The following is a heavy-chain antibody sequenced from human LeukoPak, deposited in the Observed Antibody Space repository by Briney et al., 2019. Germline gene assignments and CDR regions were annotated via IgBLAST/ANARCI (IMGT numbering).Heavy chain of an antibody. CDR1: GVSISSYY. V-gene: IGHV4-59*01. CDR2: IYYSGST. CDR3: ARQTPYSSGWSFDY. Sequence: SETLSLTCSVSGVSISSYYWSWIRQPPGKGLEWIGYIYYSGSTNYNPSLKSRVTISVDTSKNQSSLKLSSVTAADTAVYYCARQTPYSSGWSFDYWGQGTLVTVSS. J-gene: IGHJ4*02. D-gene: IGHD6-19*01.